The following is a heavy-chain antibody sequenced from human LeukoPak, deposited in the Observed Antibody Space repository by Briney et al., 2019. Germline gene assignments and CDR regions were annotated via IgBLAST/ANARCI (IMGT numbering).Heavy chain of an antibody. J-gene: IGHJ6*03. CDR3: ARDLGSGWYVGYYYYYMDV. CDR2: IHTSGSN. CDR1: GGSISSYY. D-gene: IGHD6-19*01. V-gene: IGHV4-4*07. Sequence: SETLSLTCTVSGGSISSYYWSWIRQPAGKGLEWIGRIHTSGSNNYNPSLKSRVTMSVDTSKNQFSLELSSVTAADTAVYYCARDLGSGWYVGYYYYYMDVWGKGTTVTVSS.